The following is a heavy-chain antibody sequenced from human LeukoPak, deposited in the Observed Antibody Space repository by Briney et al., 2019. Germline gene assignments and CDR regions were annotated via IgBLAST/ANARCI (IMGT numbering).Heavy chain of an antibody. CDR2: IYYSGST. CDR3: ARDTQPSGLGMDV. V-gene: IGHV4-31*03. D-gene: IGHD1-14*01. Sequence: PSQTLSLTCTVSGGSISSGGYYWSWIRQHPGKGLEWIGYIYYSGSTYYNPSLKSRVTISVDTSKNQFSLKLSSVTAADTAVYYCARDTQPSGLGMDVWGKGTTVTVSS. CDR1: GGSISSGGYY. J-gene: IGHJ6*03.